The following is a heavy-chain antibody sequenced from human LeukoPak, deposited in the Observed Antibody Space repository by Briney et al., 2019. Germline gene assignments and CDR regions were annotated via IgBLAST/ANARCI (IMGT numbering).Heavy chain of an antibody. CDR3: ARGAISSGWYIDY. J-gene: IGHJ4*02. D-gene: IGHD6-19*01. CDR2: INPNSGGT. V-gene: IGHV1-2*02. Sequence: ASVKVSCKASGYTFTGYHMHWVRQAPGQGLEWMGWINPNSGGTNYAQKFQGRVTMTRDTSISTAYMELSSLRSDDTAVYYCARGAISSGWYIDYWGQGTLVTVSS. CDR1: GYTFTGYH.